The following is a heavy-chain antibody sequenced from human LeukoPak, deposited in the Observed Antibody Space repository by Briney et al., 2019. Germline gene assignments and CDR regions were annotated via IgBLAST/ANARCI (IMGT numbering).Heavy chain of an antibody. CDR2: INSDGSST. D-gene: IGHD2-2*01. J-gene: IGHJ6*02. V-gene: IGHV3-74*01. CDR1: GFTFSSYW. CDR3: ARGMPAHNMYSYGMGV. Sequence: PGGSLRLSCAASGFTFSSYWMHWVRQAPGKGLVWVSRINSDGSSTSYADSVKGRFTISRDNAKNTLYLQMNSLRAEDTAVYYCARGMPAHNMYSYGMGVWGQGTTVAVSS.